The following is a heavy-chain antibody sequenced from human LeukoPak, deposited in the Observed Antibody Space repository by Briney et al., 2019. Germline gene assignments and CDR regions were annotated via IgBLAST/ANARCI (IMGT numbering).Heavy chain of an antibody. CDR3: ARGRGYYYDSSGYSD. J-gene: IGHJ4*02. Sequence: KPSETLSLTCAVYGGSFSGYYWSWIRQPPGKGLEWIGEINHSGSTNYNPSLKSRVTISVDTSKNQFSLKLSSVTAADTAVYYCARGRGYYYDSSGYSDWGQGTLVTVSS. D-gene: IGHD3-22*01. CDR1: GGSFSGYY. V-gene: IGHV4-34*01. CDR2: INHSGST.